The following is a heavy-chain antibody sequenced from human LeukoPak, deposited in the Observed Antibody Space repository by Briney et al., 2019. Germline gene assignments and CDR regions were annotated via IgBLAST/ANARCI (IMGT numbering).Heavy chain of an antibody. V-gene: IGHV4-59*01. Sequence: PSETLSLTCTVSGGSISSYYWSWIRQPPGKGLEWIGYIYYSGNTNYNPSLKSRVTISVDTSKNQFSLKLSSVTAADTAVYYCASLQSLGYWGQGTLVTVSS. J-gene: IGHJ4*02. CDR2: IYYSGNT. CDR3: ASLQSLGY. D-gene: IGHD4-11*01. CDR1: GGSISSYY.